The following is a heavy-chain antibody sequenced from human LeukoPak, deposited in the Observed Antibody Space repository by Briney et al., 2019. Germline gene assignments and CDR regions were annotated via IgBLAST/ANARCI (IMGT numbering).Heavy chain of an antibody. CDR1: GDSISSGDYY. J-gene: IGHJ4*02. V-gene: IGHV4-39*07. CDR3: ARDYTVTTSGGLDY. D-gene: IGHD4-17*01. Sequence: SQTLSLTCTVSGDSISSGDYYWGWIRQPPGKGLEWIGSIYYSGSTYYNPSLKSRVTISVDTSKNQFSLKLSSVTAADTAVYYCARDYTVTTSGGLDYWGQGTLVTVSS. CDR2: IYYSGST.